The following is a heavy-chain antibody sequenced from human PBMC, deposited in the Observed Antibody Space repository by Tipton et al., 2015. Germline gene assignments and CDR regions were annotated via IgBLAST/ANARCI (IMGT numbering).Heavy chain of an antibody. CDR3: ARTRGYSYDNSYYYYDMDV. V-gene: IGHV1-46*01. CDR1: GYSFTTYY. CDR2: IKPSGGNT. D-gene: IGHD5-18*01. J-gene: IGHJ6*02. Sequence: QVQLVQSGAEVKKPGASVRVSCQASGYSFTTYYMHWVRQAPGQGLEWMGLIKPSGGNTINAQKFQGRVTMTWDTSTSTAYMELRSLRSDDTAVYYCARTRGYSYDNSYYYYDMDVWGQGTTVTVSS.